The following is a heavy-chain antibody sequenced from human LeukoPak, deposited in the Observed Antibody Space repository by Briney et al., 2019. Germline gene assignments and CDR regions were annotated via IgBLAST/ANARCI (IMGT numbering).Heavy chain of an antibody. J-gene: IGHJ3*02. V-gene: IGHV3-21*01. D-gene: IGHD3-22*01. CDR1: GFTFSSYS. CDR2: ITSSGSYI. Sequence: GGSLRLSCAASGFTFSSYSMNWVRQAPGKGLEWVSSITSSGSYIYYADSVKGRFTISRDNAKNSLYLQMNSLRAEDTAVYYCATHDYYSSGGYAFDIWGRGTMVTVSS. CDR3: ATHDYYSSGGYAFDI.